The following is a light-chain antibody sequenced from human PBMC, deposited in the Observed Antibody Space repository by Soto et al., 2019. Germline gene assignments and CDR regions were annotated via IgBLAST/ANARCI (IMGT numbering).Light chain of an antibody. Sequence: DIQLTQSPSTLSGSVADRVTITCLASQTISSWLAWYQQKPGKAPKLLIYAASSLQSGVPSRFSGSGSGTEFTLTISSLQPDDLATYYCQQYSSTSLLTFGGGTKVDIK. V-gene: IGKV1-5*01. CDR1: QTISSW. CDR3: QQYSSTSLLT. CDR2: AAS. J-gene: IGKJ4*01.